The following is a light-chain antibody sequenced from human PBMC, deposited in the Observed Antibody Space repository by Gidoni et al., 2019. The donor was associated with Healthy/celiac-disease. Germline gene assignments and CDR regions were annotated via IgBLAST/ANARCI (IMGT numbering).Light chain of an antibody. CDR2: EGS. Sequence: QSALTQPASVSGSPGQSITISCTGTSSDVGSYNLVSWYQQHPDKAPKLMIYEGSKRPSGVSNRFSGSKSGNTASLTISGLQAEDEADYYCCSYAGSHVVFGGGTKLTVL. CDR3: CSYAGSHVV. V-gene: IGLV2-23*01. J-gene: IGLJ2*01. CDR1: SSDVGSYNL.